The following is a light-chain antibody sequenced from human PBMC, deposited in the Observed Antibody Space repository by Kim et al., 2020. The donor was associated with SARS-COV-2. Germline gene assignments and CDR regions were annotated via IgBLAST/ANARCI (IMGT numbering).Light chain of an antibody. CDR2: EVN. J-gene: IGLJ1*01. CDR1: SSDVGSYDL. V-gene: IGLV2-23*02. CDR3: CSYAGSMTYV. Sequence: GQSITISGTGTSSDVGSYDLVSWYQQHPGKAPKLMIYEVNKRPSGISNRFSASKSGNTASLTISGLQAEDEADFYCCSYAGSMTYVFGTGTKVTVL.